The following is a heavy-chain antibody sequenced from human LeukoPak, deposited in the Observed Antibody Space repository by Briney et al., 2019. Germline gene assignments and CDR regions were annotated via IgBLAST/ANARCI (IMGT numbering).Heavy chain of an antibody. Sequence: SSETLSLTCTVSGGSISSSSYYWGWIRQPPGKGLEWIGRIYYSGSTYYNPSLKSRVTISVDTSKNQFPLKLSSVTAADTAVYYWARHPRDYYYMDVWGKGTTVTISS. CDR1: GGSISSSSYY. CDR2: IYYSGST. J-gene: IGHJ6*03. V-gene: IGHV4-39*01. CDR3: ARHPRDYYYMDV.